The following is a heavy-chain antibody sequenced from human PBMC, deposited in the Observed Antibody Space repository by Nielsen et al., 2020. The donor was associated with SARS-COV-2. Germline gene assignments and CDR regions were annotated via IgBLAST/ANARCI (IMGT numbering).Heavy chain of an antibody. J-gene: IGHJ3*02. D-gene: IGHD2-21*02. V-gene: IGHV4-59*01. CDR3: ATLHLAYCGGDCFDAFDI. Sequence: SETLSLTCTVSGGSISSYYWSWIRQPPGKGLEWIGYIYYSGSTNYNPSLKSRVTISVDTSKNLFSLKLSSVTAADTAVYYCATLHLAYCGGDCFDAFDIWGQGTMVTVSS. CDR2: IYYSGST. CDR1: GGSISSYY.